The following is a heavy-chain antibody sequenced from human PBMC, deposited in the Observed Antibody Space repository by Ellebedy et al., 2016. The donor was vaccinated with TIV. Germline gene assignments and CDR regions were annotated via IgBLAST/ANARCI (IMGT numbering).Heavy chain of an antibody. CDR2: LTGDGTTT. D-gene: IGHD3-3*01. Sequence: GGSLRLXCAASGFTFTGYWMHWVRQTPGKARDWVARLTGDGTTTDYADSVKGRFTISRDNAKNTLFLQVYSLRAEDTAVYYCAREYYGFLSGYYLDVWGNGTTVIVSS. V-gene: IGHV3-74*01. CDR3: AREYYGFLSGYYLDV. J-gene: IGHJ6*03. CDR1: GFTFTGYW.